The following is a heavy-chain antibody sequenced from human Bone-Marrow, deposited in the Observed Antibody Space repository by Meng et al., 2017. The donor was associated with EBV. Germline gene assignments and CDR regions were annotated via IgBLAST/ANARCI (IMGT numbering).Heavy chain of an antibody. CDR2: ISWDGGTT. Sequence: VQLVGSGGGVVPHGGSLRLSCEASGFTFDHYNMHWVCQSPGKGLEWVSLISWDGGTTSYADSVKGRFTISRDNSKNSLYVQMKSLRTEDTALYYCAKGLGSNGIDYWGQGTLVTVSS. CDR3: AKGLGSNGIDY. V-gene: IGHV3-43*01. J-gene: IGHJ4*02. D-gene: IGHD3-10*01. CDR1: GFTFDHYN.